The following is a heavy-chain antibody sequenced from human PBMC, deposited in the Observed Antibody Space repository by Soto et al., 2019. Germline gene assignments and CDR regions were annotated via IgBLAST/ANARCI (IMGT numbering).Heavy chain of an antibody. CDR1: GGSISSGGYS. J-gene: IGHJ4*02. CDR3: ASGPPFRR. CDR2: IYHSGST. V-gene: IGHV4-30-2*01. Sequence: QLQLQESGSGLVKPSQTLSLTCAVSGGSISSGGYSWSWIRQPPGKGLEWIGYIYHSGSTYYNPSSTTLLPPSVARSQHQFSLQLSSVTAADTAVHYCASGPPFRRWGQGTLVTVSS.